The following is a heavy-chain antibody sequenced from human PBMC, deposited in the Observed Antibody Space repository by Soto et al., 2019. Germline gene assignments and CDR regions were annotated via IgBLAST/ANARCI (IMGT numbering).Heavy chain of an antibody. CDR1: GFTFSTYC. D-gene: IGHD1-26*01. V-gene: IGHV3-74*01. CDR3: VPATTACRGMDY. Sequence: QSGGSLRLSCAASGFTFSTYCMHWVRHTPGTGLVWVSRTCRYGRELYYADSVKGRFTISRDDAKNTLYLQMDSLRVEDTGIYYCVPATTACRGMDYWGQGALVTVSS. J-gene: IGHJ4*02. CDR2: TCRYGREL.